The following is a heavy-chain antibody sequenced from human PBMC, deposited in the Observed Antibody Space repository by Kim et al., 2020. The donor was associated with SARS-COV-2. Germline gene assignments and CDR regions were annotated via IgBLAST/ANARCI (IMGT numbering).Heavy chain of an antibody. CDR1: GFSLSSYW. CDR3: ARGRYNRGWFPDYFDF. CDR2: IKPDGSDK. Sequence: GGSLRLSCAASGFSLSSYWMSWVRQAPGKGLEWVANIKPDGSDKYYVDSVKGRFTISRDNTKNSLYLQVNSLRAEDTAVYYCARGRYNRGWFPDYFDFWGQGTLVTVSS. J-gene: IGHJ4*02. V-gene: IGHV3-7*05. D-gene: IGHD6-19*01.